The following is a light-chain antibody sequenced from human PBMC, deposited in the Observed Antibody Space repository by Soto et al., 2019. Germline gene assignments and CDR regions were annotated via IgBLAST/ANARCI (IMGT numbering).Light chain of an antibody. J-gene: IGKJ4*01. CDR3: QQYYSTPVT. CDR1: QSILFSSNNKNY. V-gene: IGKV4-1*01. CDR2: LAS. Sequence: DIVMTQSPDSLAVSLGERATINCKSSQSILFSSNNKNYLTWYQQKPGQPPKPLIYLASTRESGVPDRFSGRGSGTDFTLIICSLQAEDVAVYYCQQYYSTPVTFGGGTKVEIK.